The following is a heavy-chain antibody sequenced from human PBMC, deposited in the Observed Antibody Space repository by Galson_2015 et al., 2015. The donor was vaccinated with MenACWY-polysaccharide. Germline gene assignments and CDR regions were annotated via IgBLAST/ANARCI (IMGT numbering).Heavy chain of an antibody. D-gene: IGHD4-23*01. Sequence: SLRLSCAASGFTLTTYSIIWVRQAPGKGLEWISYITPSSNTYYADSVKGRFTVSRDNGKNSGFLQMNSLRDEDTAVYYCARVRGPTVATWYFDYWGRGTLVTVSS. CDR2: ITPSSNT. CDR3: ARVRGPTVATWYFDY. CDR1: GFTLTTYS. J-gene: IGHJ4*02. V-gene: IGHV3-48*02.